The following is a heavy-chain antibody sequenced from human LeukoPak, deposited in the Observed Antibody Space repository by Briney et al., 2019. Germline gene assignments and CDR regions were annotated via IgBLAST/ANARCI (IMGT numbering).Heavy chain of an antibody. CDR1: GFTFSNYA. Sequence: PGGSLRLSCAAPGFTFSNYAMHWVRQAPGEGLEWVAVVSYDGSNKYYADSVKGRFTISRDNSKNTLYLQMNSLRAEDAAIYYCATIGDRRTGELYRIDYWGQGTLVTVSS. D-gene: IGHD7-27*01. J-gene: IGHJ4*02. CDR3: ATIGDRRTGELYRIDY. V-gene: IGHV3-30-3*01. CDR2: VSYDGSNK.